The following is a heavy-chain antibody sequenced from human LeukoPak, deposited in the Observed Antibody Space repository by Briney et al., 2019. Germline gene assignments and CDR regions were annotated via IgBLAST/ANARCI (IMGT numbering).Heavy chain of an antibody. CDR1: GFTVSSNY. J-gene: IGHJ5*02. CDR2: ISGSGGDT. V-gene: IGHV3-23*01. Sequence: PGGSLGLSCAASGFTVSSNYMSWVRQAPGKGLEWVSAISGSGGDTYYADSVKGRFTVSRDNSKNTLYLQINRLRAEDTAVYYCAKDPHSSGPYNWFDPWGQGTLVTVSS. D-gene: IGHD6-19*01. CDR3: AKDPHSSGPYNWFDP.